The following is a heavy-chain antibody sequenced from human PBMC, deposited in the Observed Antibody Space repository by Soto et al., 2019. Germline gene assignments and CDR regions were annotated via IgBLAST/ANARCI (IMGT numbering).Heavy chain of an antibody. CDR2: IYYSGST. J-gene: IGHJ3*02. CDR3: ARPTHMITFGERGNDAFDI. CDR1: GGSISSSSYY. D-gene: IGHD3-16*01. V-gene: IGHV4-39*01. Sequence: SETLSLTCTVSGGSISSSSYYWGWIRQPPGKGLEWIGSIYYSGSTYYNPSLKSRVTISVDTSKNQFSLKLSSVTAADTAVYYCARPTHMITFGERGNDAFDIWGQGTMVTVSS.